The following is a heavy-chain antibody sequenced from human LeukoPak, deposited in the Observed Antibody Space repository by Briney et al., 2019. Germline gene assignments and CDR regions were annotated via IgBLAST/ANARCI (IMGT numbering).Heavy chain of an antibody. J-gene: IGHJ4*02. CDR3: ARVAAGKGYPFDY. D-gene: IGHD6-13*01. CDR2: IYTSGST. Sequence: SETLSLTCTVSGGSIRSGTYYWSWIRQPAGKGLEWLGRIYTSGSTNYNPSLKSRVTISVDTSKNQFSLKLSSVTAADTAVYYCARVAAGKGYPFDYWGQGTLVTVSS. V-gene: IGHV4-61*02. CDR1: GGSIRSGTYY.